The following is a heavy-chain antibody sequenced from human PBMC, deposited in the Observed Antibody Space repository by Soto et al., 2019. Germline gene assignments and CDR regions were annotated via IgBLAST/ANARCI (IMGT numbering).Heavy chain of an antibody. V-gene: IGHV3-53*01. D-gene: IGHD3-22*01. CDR1: GFTVSRSY. Sequence: EVQLVESGGGLIQPGGSLRVSCAASGFTVSRSYMSWVRQAPGKGLEWVSVIYSGGSTNYADSVKGRFTISRDNSKNTLYLQMNSLRVEDTAVYYCARDTYYYDSSGQPYWGQGTVVTVSS. J-gene: IGHJ4*02. CDR3: ARDTYYYDSSGQPY. CDR2: IYSGGST.